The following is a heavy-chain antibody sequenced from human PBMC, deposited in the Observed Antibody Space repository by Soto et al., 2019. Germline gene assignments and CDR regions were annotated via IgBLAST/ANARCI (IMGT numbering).Heavy chain of an antibody. CDR2: IYYSGST. CDR1: CDSISGYY. CDR3: AKYRRTDAEGDTFGY. Sequence: PSETLSLTCTVSCDSISGYYWSWIRQPPGKGLQWIGYIYYSGSTNYNPSLKGRVTMSVDTSKNQFSLQVSSVTAADTAVYFCAKYRRTDAEGDTFGYWGQGELVTVSA. V-gene: IGHV4-59*01. J-gene: IGHJ4*02. D-gene: IGHD3-16*02.